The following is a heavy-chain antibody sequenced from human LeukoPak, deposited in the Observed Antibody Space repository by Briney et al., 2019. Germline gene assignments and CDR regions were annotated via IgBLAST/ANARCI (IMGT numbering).Heavy chain of an antibody. J-gene: IGHJ3*02. CDR3: ARAPYGVNDAFDI. V-gene: IGHV3-7*03. CDR2: IKQDGSEK. Sequence: SGGSLRLSCAASGFTFSSYWMSWVRQAPGKGLEWVANIKQDGSEKYYVDSVKGRFTISRDNAKNSLYLQMNSLRAEDTAVYYCARAPYGVNDAFDIWGQGTMVTVSS. D-gene: IGHD4-17*01. CDR1: GFTFSSYW.